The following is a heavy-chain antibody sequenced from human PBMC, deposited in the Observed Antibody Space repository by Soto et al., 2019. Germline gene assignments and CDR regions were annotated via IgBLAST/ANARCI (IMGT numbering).Heavy chain of an antibody. D-gene: IGHD3-9*01. CDR3: ATNPPYYDILTGASPYYYYYGMDA. CDR1: GGTFSSYT. Sequence: ASVKVSCKASGGTFSSYTISWVRQAPGQGLEWMGRIIPILGIANYAQKFQGRVTITADKSTSTAYMELSSLRSEDTAVYYCATNPPYYDILTGASPYYYYYGMDAWGLGTTVTSP. CDR2: IIPILGIA. V-gene: IGHV1-69*02. J-gene: IGHJ6*02.